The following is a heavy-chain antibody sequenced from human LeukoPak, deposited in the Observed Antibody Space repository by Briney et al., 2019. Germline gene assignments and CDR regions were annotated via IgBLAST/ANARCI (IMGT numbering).Heavy chain of an antibody. CDR3: AREAVMITFGGVIVGDAFDI. D-gene: IGHD3-16*02. V-gene: IGHV1-18*01. J-gene: IGHJ3*02. CDR2: ISAYNGNT. CDR1: GYTFTSYG. Sequence: ASVKVSCKASGYTFTSYGISWVRQAPGQGLEWMGWISAYNGNTNYAQKLQGRATMTTDTSTSTAYMELRSLRSDDTAVYYCAREAVMITFGGVIVGDAFDIWGQGTMVTVSS.